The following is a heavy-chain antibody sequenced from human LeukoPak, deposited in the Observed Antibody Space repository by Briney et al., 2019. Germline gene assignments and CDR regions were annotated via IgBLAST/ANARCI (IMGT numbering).Heavy chain of an antibody. V-gene: IGHV3-69-1*01. CDR3: ARDRYYYYYMDV. Sequence: GGSLRLSCVASGFNFRDHEMNWVRQAPGKGLEWVSKIHNNGAISYADSVKGRFTISRDNAKNSLYLQMNSLRAEDTAVYYCARDRYYYYYMDVWGKGTTVTVSS. J-gene: IGHJ6*03. CDR1: GFNFRDHE. CDR2: IHNNGAI.